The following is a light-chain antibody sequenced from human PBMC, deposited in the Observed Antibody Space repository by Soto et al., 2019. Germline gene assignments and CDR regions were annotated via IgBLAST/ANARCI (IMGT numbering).Light chain of an antibody. CDR3: QSYDTSLSGSRV. V-gene: IGLV1-40*01. Sequence: QSVLTQPPSVSGAPGKRVTISCTGSSSNIGAGHDVHWYQQLPGTAPKVVIYGNSNRPSGVPDRFSGSKSGTSASLAITGLQAEDEADHYYQSYDTSLSGSRVFGGGTKLTVL. CDR2: GNS. J-gene: IGLJ2*01. CDR1: SSNIGAGHD.